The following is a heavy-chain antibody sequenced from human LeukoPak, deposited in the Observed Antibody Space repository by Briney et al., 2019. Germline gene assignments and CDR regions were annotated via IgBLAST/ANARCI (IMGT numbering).Heavy chain of an antibody. CDR1: GGSISSYY. J-gene: IGHJ3*02. Sequence: SETLSLTSTVSGGSISSYYWSWIRLPPGKGLEWIGYLSKSGNTNYSPSLKSRVTIFGDTSKNQFFLKLSSVTAADTAVYYCASARYVNSFYAFDIWGQGTLVTVSS. CDR3: ASARYVNSFYAFDI. CDR2: LSKSGNT. V-gene: IGHV4-59*01. D-gene: IGHD3-9*01.